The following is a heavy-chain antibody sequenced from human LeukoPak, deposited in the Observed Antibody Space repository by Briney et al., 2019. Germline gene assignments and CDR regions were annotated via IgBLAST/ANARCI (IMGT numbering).Heavy chain of an antibody. CDR2: IYYSGST. V-gene: IGHV4-39*01. D-gene: IGHD3-22*01. Sequence: PSETLSLTCTVSGGSISSSSYYWDWIRQPPGKGLEWIGRIYYSGSTYYNPSLKSRVTISVDTSKNQFSLKLSSVTAADTAVYYCARQTFPNDSSGYYLDYWGQGTLVSVCS. CDR3: ARQTFPNDSSGYYLDY. J-gene: IGHJ4*02. CDR1: GGSISSSSYY.